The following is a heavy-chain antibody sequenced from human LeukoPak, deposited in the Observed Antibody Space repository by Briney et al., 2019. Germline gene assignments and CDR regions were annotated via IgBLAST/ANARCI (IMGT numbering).Heavy chain of an antibody. J-gene: IGHJ4*02. D-gene: IGHD3-22*01. CDR3: ARSTYYYDSSGYYLPH. Sequence: GESLKISCKGSGYSFTSYWIGWVRQMPGKGLKWMGIIYPGDSDTRYSPSFQGQVTISADKSISTAYLQWSSLKASDTAMYYCARSTYYYDSSGYYLPHWGQGTLVTVSS. V-gene: IGHV5-51*01. CDR2: IYPGDSDT. CDR1: GYSFTSYW.